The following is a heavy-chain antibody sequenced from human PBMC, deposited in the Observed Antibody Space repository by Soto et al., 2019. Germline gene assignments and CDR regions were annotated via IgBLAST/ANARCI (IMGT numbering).Heavy chain of an antibody. J-gene: IGHJ4*02. Sequence: GGSLKLSCAASGFTFSSYAMSGVRKAPGKGLEWVSAISGSGGSTYYADSVKGRFTISRDNSKNTLYLQMNSLRAEDTAVYYCAKLASSTSSSFDYWGQGTLVTVSS. CDR1: GFTFSSYA. CDR2: ISGSGGST. V-gene: IGHV3-23*01. CDR3: AKLASSTSSSFDY. D-gene: IGHD2-2*01.